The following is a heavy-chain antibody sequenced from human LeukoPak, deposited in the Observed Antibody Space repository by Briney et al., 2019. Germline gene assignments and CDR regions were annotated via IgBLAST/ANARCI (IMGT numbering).Heavy chain of an antibody. CDR3: AELGITMIGGV. J-gene: IGHJ6*04. CDR1: GFTFSNYA. Sequence: PGGSLRLSCAASGFTFSNYAMNWIRQSPVKGLQWLAAISVDGSATNYADSVKGRFTISRDNAKNSLYLQMNSLRAEDTAVYYCAELGITMIGGVWGKGTTVTISS. D-gene: IGHD3-10*02. V-gene: IGHV3-30*04. CDR2: ISVDGSAT.